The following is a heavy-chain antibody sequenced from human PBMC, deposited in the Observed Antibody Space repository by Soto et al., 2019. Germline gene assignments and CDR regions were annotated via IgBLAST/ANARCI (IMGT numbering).Heavy chain of an antibody. CDR3: APARHTITIVVMPSAVGNWFDP. V-gene: IGHV1-69-2*01. J-gene: IGHJ5*02. CDR1: GSSFSDYY. CDR2: VDPGDGET. D-gene: IGHD2-21*01. Sequence: EVQLVQSGAEVKRPGTTVKISCKVSGSSFSDYYIHWVQQAPGKGLQWMGLVDPGDGETKYAEKFQGRLTITADASTNTVYMQLSSLRSEDTAMYSCAPARHTITIVVMPSAVGNWFDPWGQGTLVTVSS.